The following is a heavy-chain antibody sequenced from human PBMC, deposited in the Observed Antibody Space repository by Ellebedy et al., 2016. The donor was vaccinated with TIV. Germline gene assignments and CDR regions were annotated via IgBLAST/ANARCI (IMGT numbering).Heavy chain of an antibody. Sequence: GGSLRLSCAASGFIITGYEMNWVRQAPGKGLEWVSYIDSSGSAIHYADSVKGRFTISRDNARNSLYLQMSSLRAEDTALYYCARVASSGWKGKWFDPWGQGTLVTVSS. CDR2: IDSSGSAI. V-gene: IGHV3-48*03. D-gene: IGHD6-19*01. CDR1: GFIITGYE. CDR3: ARVASSGWKGKWFDP. J-gene: IGHJ5*02.